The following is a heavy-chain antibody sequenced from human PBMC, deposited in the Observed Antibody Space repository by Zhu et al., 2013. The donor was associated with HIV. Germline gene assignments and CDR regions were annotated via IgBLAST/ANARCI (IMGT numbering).Heavy chain of an antibody. J-gene: IGHJ4*02. V-gene: IGHV1-8*01. CDR3: ARRGYSGHYLEIHFDS. D-gene: IGHD5-12*01. CDR2: MNPNSGNT. Sequence: QVQLVQSGAEVKKPGASVKVSCKASKYTFTGYDINWVRQAIGQGLEWMGWMNPNSGNTGYAQKFRGRVTMTRNTSISTAYMELSSLRSDDTAVYYCARRGYSGHYLEIHFDSWAREPWSPSRQ. CDR1: KYTFTGYD.